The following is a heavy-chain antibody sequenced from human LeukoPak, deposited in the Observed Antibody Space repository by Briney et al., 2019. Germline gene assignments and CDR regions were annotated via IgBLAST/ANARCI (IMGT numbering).Heavy chain of an antibody. CDR3: ASSSYGDYVAFDI. CDR1: GFTFSSYG. J-gene: IGHJ3*02. V-gene: IGHV3-30-3*01. CDR2: ISYDGSNK. D-gene: IGHD4-17*01. Sequence: PGRSLRLSCAASGFTFSSYGMHWVRQAPGKGLEWVAVISYDGSNKYYADSVKGRFTISRDNSKNTLYLQMNSLRAEDTAVYYCASSSYGDYVAFDIWGQGTMVTVSS.